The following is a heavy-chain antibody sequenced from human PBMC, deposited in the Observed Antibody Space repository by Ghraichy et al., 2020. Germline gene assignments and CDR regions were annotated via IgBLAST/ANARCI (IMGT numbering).Heavy chain of an antibody. CDR2: INPNSGDT. CDR1: GYSFTGYS. V-gene: IGHV1-2*02. CDR3: ARDSHYDLLTGYNDY. D-gene: IGHD3-9*01. J-gene: IGHJ4*02. Sequence: ASVKVSCKASGYSFTGYSIHWVRLAPGQGLEWMGWINPNSGDTTYAQKFQHRVTLTRDTSISTTYMELRSLSSDDTAIYYCARDSHYDLLTGYNDYWGQGTLVSVSS.